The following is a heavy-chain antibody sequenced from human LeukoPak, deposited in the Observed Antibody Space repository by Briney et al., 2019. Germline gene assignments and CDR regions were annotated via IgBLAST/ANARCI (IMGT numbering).Heavy chain of an antibody. CDR3: ARYSSGFLDS. CDR1: GFTFRSFG. V-gene: IGHV3-33*01. J-gene: IGHJ4*02. CDR2: IWSDGSNK. D-gene: IGHD6-19*01. Sequence: QPGRSLRLSCAASGFTFRSFGMHWVRQAPGKGLEWVAVIWSDGSNKYYADSVKGRFTISRDNSKNTLYLQMNSLRAGDTAVYYCARYSSGFLDSWGQGTLVTVSS.